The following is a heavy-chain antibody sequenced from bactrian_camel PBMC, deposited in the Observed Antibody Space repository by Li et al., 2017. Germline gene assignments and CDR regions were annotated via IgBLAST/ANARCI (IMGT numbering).Heavy chain of an antibody. Sequence: VQLVESGGGSVQKGGYLKLSCTASASTYAHYCMGWFRQAPGKGLEWVSAILGSDSRTYYADSVRGRFTISRDFAKNTLTLELNSLNTEDTAMYYCAKDTFGLSWDSTFDYWGQGTQVTVS. D-gene: IGHD5*01. CDR1: ASTYAHYC. V-gene: IGHV3S1*01. CDR3: AKDTFGLSWDSTFDY. J-gene: IGHJ6*01. CDR2: ILGSDSRT.